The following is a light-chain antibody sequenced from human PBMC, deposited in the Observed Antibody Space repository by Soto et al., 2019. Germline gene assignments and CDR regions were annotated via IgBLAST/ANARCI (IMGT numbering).Light chain of an antibody. CDR3: NSYTSTNTLV. J-gene: IGLJ1*01. V-gene: IGLV2-14*01. CDR2: EVS. CDR1: SSDVGGYKY. Sequence: QSALTQPASVSGSPGQSITISCTGTSSDVGGYKYVSWYQQHPGKAPKLLIYEVSNRPSGVSDRFSGSKSGNTASLTISGLQAEDEADYYCNSYTSTNTLVFGTGTKLT.